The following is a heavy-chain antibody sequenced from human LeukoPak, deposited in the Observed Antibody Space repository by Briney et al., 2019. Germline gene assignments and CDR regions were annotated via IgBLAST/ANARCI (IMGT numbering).Heavy chain of an antibody. J-gene: IGHJ4*02. CDR1: GFTFSGSA. V-gene: IGHV3-73*01. Sequence: GGSLKLSCAACGFTFSGSAMHWVRQASGKGLEWVGRIRSKANSYATAYAASVKGRFTISRDDSKNTAYLQMNSLKTEDTAVYYCTTTTGGGYWGQGTLVTVSS. CDR2: IRSKANSYAT. D-gene: IGHD3-16*01. CDR3: TTTTGGGY.